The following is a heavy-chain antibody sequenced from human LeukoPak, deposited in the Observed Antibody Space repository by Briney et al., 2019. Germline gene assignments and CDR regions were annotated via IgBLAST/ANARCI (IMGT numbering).Heavy chain of an antibody. Sequence: GGSLRLSCAASGFTFSSYGMHWVRQAPGKGLEWVAFIRYDGSNKYYADSVKGRFTISRDNSKNTLYLQMNSLRAEDTAAYYCAKDSLWFGELYYFDYWGQGTLVTVSS. CDR2: IRYDGSNK. CDR1: GFTFSSYG. J-gene: IGHJ4*02. CDR3: AKDSLWFGELYYFDY. V-gene: IGHV3-30*02. D-gene: IGHD3-10*01.